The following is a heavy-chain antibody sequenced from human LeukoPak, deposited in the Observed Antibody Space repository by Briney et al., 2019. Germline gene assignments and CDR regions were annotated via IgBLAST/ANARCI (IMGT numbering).Heavy chain of an antibody. CDR2: ISSSSSTI. CDR1: GFTFSSYS. CDR3: ARVIGATPH. D-gene: IGHD1-26*01. V-gene: IGHV3-48*01. Sequence: PGGSLRLSCAASGFTFSSYSMNWVRQAPGKGLEWVSYISSSSSTIYYADSVKGRFTISRDNAKNSLYLQMNSLRAEDTAVYYCARVIGATPHWGQGTLVTVSS. J-gene: IGHJ4*02.